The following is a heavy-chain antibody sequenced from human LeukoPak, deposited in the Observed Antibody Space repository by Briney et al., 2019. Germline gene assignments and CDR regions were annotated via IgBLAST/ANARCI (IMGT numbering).Heavy chain of an antibody. CDR3: ARDLAYSRLDY. V-gene: IGHV3-7*01. D-gene: IGHD5-18*01. CDR1: GLTFSSSW. CDR2: INPDGNKK. Sequence: PGGSLRLSCAVSGLTFSSSWMDWVRQAPGKGLEWVASINPDGNKKYSADSVKGRFTISRDNAENSLYLQMNSLRVEDTAFYYCARDLAYSRLDYWGQGMLVTGSS. J-gene: IGHJ4*02.